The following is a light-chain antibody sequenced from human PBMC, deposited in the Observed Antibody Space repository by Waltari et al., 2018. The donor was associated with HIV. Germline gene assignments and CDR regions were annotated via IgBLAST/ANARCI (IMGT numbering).Light chain of an antibody. V-gene: IGLV2-8*01. Sequence: QSALTQPPSASGSLGQSVTISCSGTSLDVGGYNYVSWYQQHPGKAPKLMIYEVSKRPSGVPNRFSGSKSGNTASLTVSGLQAEDEADYYCSSYAGSDIYVVFGGGTKLTVL. CDR1: SLDVGGYNY. J-gene: IGLJ2*01. CDR3: SSYAGSDIYVV. CDR2: EVS.